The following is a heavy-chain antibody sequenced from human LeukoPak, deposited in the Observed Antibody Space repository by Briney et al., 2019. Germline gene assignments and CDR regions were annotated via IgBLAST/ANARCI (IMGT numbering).Heavy chain of an antibody. J-gene: IGHJ4*02. CDR1: GGSISSYY. CDR3: ARHHWDYYFDY. D-gene: IGHD1-7*01. CDR2: IYTSGST. Sequence: SETLSLTCTVPGGSISSYYWSWIRQPPRERLEWIGYIYTSGSTNYNPSLKSRVTISVDTSKNQIPLKLSSVTAADTAVYYCARHHWDYYFDYWGQGTLVTVSS. V-gene: IGHV4-4*09.